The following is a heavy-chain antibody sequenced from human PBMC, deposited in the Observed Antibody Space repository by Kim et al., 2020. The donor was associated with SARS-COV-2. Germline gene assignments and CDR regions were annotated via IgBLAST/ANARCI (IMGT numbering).Heavy chain of an antibody. J-gene: IGHJ6*02. D-gene: IGHD3-10*01. CDR1: GGTFSSYA. CDR3: ARDEHTSYYYGSGSYYYYYGMDV. CDR2: IIPIFGTA. V-gene: IGHV1-69*13. Sequence: SVKVSCKASGGTFSSYAISWVRQAPGQGLEWMGGIIPIFGTANYAQKFQGRVTITADESTSTAYMELSSLRSEDTAVYYCARDEHTSYYYGSGSYYYYYGMDVWGQGTTVTVSS.